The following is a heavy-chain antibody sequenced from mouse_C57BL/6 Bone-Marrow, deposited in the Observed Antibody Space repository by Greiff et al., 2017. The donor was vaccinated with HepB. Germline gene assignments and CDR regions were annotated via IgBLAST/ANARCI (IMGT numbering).Heavy chain of an antibody. Sequence: QVQLKQSGPELVKPGASVKISCKASGYAFSSSWMNWVKQRPGKGLEWIGRIYPGDGDTNYNGKFKGKATLTADKSSSTAYMQLSSLTSEDSAVYFCGATTVVDWYFDVWGTGTTVTVSS. V-gene: IGHV1-82*01. CDR3: GATTVVDWYFDV. D-gene: IGHD1-1*01. CDR1: GYAFSSSW. J-gene: IGHJ1*03. CDR2: IYPGDGDT.